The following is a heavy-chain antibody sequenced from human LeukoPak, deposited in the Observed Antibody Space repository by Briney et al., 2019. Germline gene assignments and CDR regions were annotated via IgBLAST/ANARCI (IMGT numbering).Heavy chain of an antibody. CDR2: ITAYNGNT. Sequence: ASVRVSCKASGYTFTNYGFSWVRQAPGQGLEWMGWITAYNGNTNYAQKLQGRVTMTTDTSTSTAYMELRSLRSDDTAAYYCARQGYGGHSQGAADYWGQGTLVTVSS. J-gene: IGHJ4*02. D-gene: IGHD4-23*01. CDR3: ARQGYGGHSQGAADY. V-gene: IGHV1-18*01. CDR1: GYTFTNYG.